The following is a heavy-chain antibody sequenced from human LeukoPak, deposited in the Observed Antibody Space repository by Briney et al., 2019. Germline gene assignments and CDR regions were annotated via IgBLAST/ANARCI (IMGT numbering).Heavy chain of an antibody. CDR2: IYYSGST. CDR1: GGSISSYY. D-gene: IGHD3-22*01. J-gene: IGHJ3*02. V-gene: IGHV4-59*01. Sequence: SETLSLTCTVSGGSISSYYWSWIRQPPGKGLEWIGYIYYSGSTNYNPSLKSRVTISVDTSKNQFSLKLSSVTAADTAVYYCARDYYDSSGYYYGDAFDIWGQGTMVIVSS. CDR3: ARDYYDSSGYYYGDAFDI.